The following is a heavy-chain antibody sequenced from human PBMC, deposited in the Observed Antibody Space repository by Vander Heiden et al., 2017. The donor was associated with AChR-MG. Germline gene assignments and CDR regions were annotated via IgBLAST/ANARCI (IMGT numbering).Heavy chain of an antibody. J-gene: IGHJ6*02. D-gene: IGHD1-1*01. Sequence: LEWVSYISSSGSTIYYADSVKGRFTISRDNAKNSLYLQMNSLRAEDTAVYYCARERLERPSDYYYYYYGMDVWGQGTTVTVSS. V-gene: IGHV3-11*01. CDR3: ARERLERPSDYYYYYYGMDV. CDR2: ISSSGSTI.